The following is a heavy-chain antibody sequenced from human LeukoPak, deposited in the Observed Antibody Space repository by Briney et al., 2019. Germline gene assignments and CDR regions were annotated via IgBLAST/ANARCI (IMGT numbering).Heavy chain of an antibody. V-gene: IGHV3-7*01. D-gene: IGHD3-3*01. CDR2: IREDGGEK. CDR3: ARDLIFEWFAPHDY. J-gene: IGHJ4*02. Sequence: GGSLRLSCAASGFTFSSYWMSWVRQAPGKGLEWVANIREDGGEKYSVDSVKGRFTISRDNAKNSLYLQLNSLRAEDTAVYYCARDLIFEWFAPHDYWGQGTLVTVSS. CDR1: GFTFSSYW.